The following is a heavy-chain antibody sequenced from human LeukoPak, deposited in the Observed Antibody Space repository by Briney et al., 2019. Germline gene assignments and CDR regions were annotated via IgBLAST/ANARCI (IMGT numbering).Heavy chain of an antibody. CDR1: GLTFGNAW. CDR2: ILSETSGGTR. J-gene: IGHJ4*02. D-gene: IGHD3-22*01. CDR3: TTYRYSYGSTGYSYFDF. V-gene: IGHV3-15*01. Sequence: GGSRTLSCAASGLTFGNAWMSWVRQAPGKGLEWVARILSETSGGTRDYAVPVRGRFTISRDDSRSTLYLQMNSLKTEDTAQYYCTTYRYSYGSTGYSYFDFWGQGTLVTVSS.